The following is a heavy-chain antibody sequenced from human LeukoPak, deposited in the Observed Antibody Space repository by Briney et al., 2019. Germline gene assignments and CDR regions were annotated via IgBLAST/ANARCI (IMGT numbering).Heavy chain of an antibody. D-gene: IGHD2-2*01. CDR2: IIPIFGTA. CDR1: GGTFSSYA. J-gene: IGHJ4*02. CDR3: ARDRVCSSTSCYSTPFDY. V-gene: IGHV1-69*06. Sequence: SVKVSCKASGGTFSSYAISWVRQAPGQGLEWMGGIIPIFGTANYAQKFQGRVTITADKSTSTAYMELSSLRSEDTAVYYCARDRVCSSTSCYSTPFDYWGQGTPVTVSS.